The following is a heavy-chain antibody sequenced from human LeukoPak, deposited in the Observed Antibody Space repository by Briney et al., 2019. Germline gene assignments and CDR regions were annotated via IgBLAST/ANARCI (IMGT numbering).Heavy chain of an antibody. J-gene: IGHJ6*03. V-gene: IGHV3-66*03. CDR1: GFTLTTNY. CDR2: IYISGNT. Sequence: GGSLRLSCAASGFTLTTNYMTWVRQAPGKGLEWVAVIYISGNTYYKDSVKGRFTISRDNSKNTLYLQMNSLSPEDTAVYYCARDHMRGYIFMDVWGKGTTVTVSS. D-gene: IGHD3-3*01. CDR3: ARDHMRGYIFMDV.